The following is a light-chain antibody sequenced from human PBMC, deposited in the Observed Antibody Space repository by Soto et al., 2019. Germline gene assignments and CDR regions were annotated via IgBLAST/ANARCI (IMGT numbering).Light chain of an antibody. CDR2: GAS. V-gene: IGKV3-15*01. CDR1: QSISSN. CDR3: QQYNNWPLA. J-gene: IGKJ4*01. Sequence: EIVMTQSPATLSVSQGERATLSCRASQSISSNLAWYQQRPGQAPRILIYGASTMAIGIPARVSGSGSGTDITLTISSLQSEDFATYYCQQYNNWPLAFGGGTKVEIK.